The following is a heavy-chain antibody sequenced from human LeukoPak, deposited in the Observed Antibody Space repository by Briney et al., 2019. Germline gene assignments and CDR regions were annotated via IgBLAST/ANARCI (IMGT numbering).Heavy chain of an antibody. V-gene: IGHV3-21*01. D-gene: IGHD3-16*01. J-gene: IGHJ4*02. Sequence: GGSLRLSCAASGFTFSSYSMNWVRQAPGKGLEWVSSISSSSSYIYYADSVKGRFTIPRDNAKNSLYLQMNSLRAEDTAVYYCARVKGGYFDYWGQGTLVTVSS. CDR2: ISSSSSYI. CDR1: GFTFSSYS. CDR3: ARVKGGYFDY.